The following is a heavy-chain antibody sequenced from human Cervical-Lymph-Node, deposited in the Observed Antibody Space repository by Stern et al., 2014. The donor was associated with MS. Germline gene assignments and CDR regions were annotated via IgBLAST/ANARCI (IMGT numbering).Heavy chain of an antibody. CDR1: GYTFTDYA. D-gene: IGHD1-14*01. CDR2: LIARNGHT. CDR3: TTNYHY. J-gene: IGHJ4*02. V-gene: IGHV1-3*01. Sequence: QVQLVQSGAEVKKPGASVKVSCKASGYTFTDYAIHWVRQAPGQGLEWKGWLIARNGHTMYSRAFQDRINMTRDTSASTAYMELSGLRSGDTAVYYCTTNYHYWGQGTLVTVSS.